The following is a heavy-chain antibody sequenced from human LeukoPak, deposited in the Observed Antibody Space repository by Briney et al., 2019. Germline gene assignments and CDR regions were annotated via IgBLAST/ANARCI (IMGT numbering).Heavy chain of an antibody. D-gene: IGHD3-22*01. V-gene: IGHV4-59*08. Sequence: SETLSLTCTVSGGSISSYYWNWIRQPPGKGLEWIGYIYNSGSTNNNPSLKSRVTISVDTSKNQFSLRLSSVTAADTAVYYCARRQSYYNSSGLDWGQGTLVSVSS. J-gene: IGHJ4*02. CDR1: GGSISSYY. CDR2: IYNSGST. CDR3: ARRQSYYNSSGLD.